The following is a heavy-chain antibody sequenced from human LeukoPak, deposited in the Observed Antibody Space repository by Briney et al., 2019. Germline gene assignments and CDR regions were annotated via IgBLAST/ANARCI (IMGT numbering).Heavy chain of an antibody. CDR2: IWYDGSNK. Sequence: QPGGSLRLSCAASGFTFSSYGMHWVRLAPGKGLEWVAVIWYDGSNKYYADSVKGRFTISRDNSKNTLYLQMNSLRAEDTAVYYCVKSNYYYDSSGYYVHYFDYWGQGTLVTVSS. CDR3: VKSNYYYDSSGYYVHYFDY. V-gene: IGHV3-33*06. CDR1: GFTFSSYG. J-gene: IGHJ4*02. D-gene: IGHD3-22*01.